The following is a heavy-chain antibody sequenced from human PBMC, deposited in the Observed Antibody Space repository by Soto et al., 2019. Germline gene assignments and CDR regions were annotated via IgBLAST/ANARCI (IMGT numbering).Heavy chain of an antibody. Sequence: PGGSLRLSCAASGFTFSTYGIHWVRQAPGKGLEWVAVISYDGSNEYYADSVKGRFTISRDNSKNTVYLQMNSLRAEDTAVYYCAKDDLIDEYWGQGTLVTVSS. CDR1: GFTFSTYG. V-gene: IGHV3-30*18. CDR2: ISYDGSNE. J-gene: IGHJ4*02. CDR3: AKDDLIDEY. D-gene: IGHD2-8*01.